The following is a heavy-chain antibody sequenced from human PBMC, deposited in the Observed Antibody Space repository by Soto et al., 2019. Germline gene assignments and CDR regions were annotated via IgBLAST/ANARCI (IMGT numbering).Heavy chain of an antibody. Sequence: QVQLVQSGAEVKKPGASVKVSCKASGYTFTGYYMHWVRQAPGQGLEWMGWINPNSGGTNYAQKFQGRVTMTRDTSISTAYMELSRLRSDDTAVYYCARDYDSSGNPGGAFDIWGQGTMVTVSS. V-gene: IGHV1-2*02. J-gene: IGHJ3*02. CDR3: ARDYDSSGNPGGAFDI. CDR1: GYTFTGYY. CDR2: INPNSGGT. D-gene: IGHD3-22*01.